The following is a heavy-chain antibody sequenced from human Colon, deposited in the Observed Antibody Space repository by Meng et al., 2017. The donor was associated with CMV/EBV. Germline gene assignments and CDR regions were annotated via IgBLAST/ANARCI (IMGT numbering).Heavy chain of an antibody. J-gene: IGHJ4*02. CDR1: GFSFSSLA. V-gene: IGHV3-23*05. Sequence: GGSLRLSCETSGFSFSSLAMSWVRQAPGKGLEWVSGITISGSTTYYADSVKGRFTISRDNSKNTLYLQMESLRTEDTALYYCATDYGRDFRLSLDYWGRGTLVTVSS. D-gene: IGHD4-23*01. CDR3: ATDYGRDFRLSLDY. CDR2: ITISGSTT.